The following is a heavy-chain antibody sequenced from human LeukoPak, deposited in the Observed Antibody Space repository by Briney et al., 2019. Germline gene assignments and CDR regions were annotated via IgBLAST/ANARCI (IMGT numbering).Heavy chain of an antibody. D-gene: IGHD3-22*01. Sequence: ASVKVSCKASGYTFTDHYMHWVRQAPGQGLEWMGIINPSGDKTWYAQKFQGRVTLTRDMSTTTDYMELSSLTSEDTAVYYCARDFRAIVVGPPTRGGYWGQGTLVTVSS. CDR3: ARDFRAIVVGPPTRGGY. CDR2: INPSGDKT. J-gene: IGHJ4*02. CDR1: GYTFTDHY. V-gene: IGHV1-46*01.